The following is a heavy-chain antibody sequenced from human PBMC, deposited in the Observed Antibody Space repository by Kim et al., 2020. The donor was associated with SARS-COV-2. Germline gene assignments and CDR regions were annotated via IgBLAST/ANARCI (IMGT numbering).Heavy chain of an antibody. Sequence: YADSVKGGFTVSRDNSKSTHSLQMSSLRVEDSAVYYCARVIVGPMRYIDYWGLGTLVTVSS. D-gene: IGHD1-26*01. J-gene: IGHJ4*02. V-gene: IGHV3-23*01. CDR3: ARVIVGPMRYIDY.